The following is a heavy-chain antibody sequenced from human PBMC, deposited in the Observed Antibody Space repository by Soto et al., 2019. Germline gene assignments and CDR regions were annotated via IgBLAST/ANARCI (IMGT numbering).Heavy chain of an antibody. Sequence: VASVKVSCKASGYTFTGYYMHWVRQAPGQGLEWMGWINPNSGGTNYAQKFQGWVTMTRDTSISTAYMELSRLRSDDTAVYYCARLYSSGYLDAFDIWGQGTMVTVSS. J-gene: IGHJ3*02. V-gene: IGHV1-2*04. CDR2: INPNSGGT. CDR3: ARLYSSGYLDAFDI. D-gene: IGHD3-22*01. CDR1: GYTFTGYY.